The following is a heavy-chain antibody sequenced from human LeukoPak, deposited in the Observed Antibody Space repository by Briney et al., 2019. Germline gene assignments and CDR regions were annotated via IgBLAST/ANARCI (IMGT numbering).Heavy chain of an antibody. V-gene: IGHV3-21*01. D-gene: IGHD6-19*01. CDR2: ISSSSSYI. J-gene: IGHJ4*02. CDR1: GFTFSSYS. CDR3: ARGPDSSGWYWVDY. Sequence: PGGSLRLSCAASGFTFSSYSMNWVRQAPGKGLEWVSSISSSSSYIYYADSVKGRFTISRDNAKNSLYLQMNSLRAEDTAVYYCARGPDSSGWYWVDYWGREPWSPSPQ.